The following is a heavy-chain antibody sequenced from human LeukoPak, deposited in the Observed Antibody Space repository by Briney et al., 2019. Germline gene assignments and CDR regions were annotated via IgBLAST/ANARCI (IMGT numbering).Heavy chain of an antibody. J-gene: IGHJ4*02. V-gene: IGHV1-18*01. CDR1: GYTFTSYG. CDR2: ISAYNGNT. D-gene: IGHD6-19*01. Sequence: GASVKVSCKASGYTFTSYGISWVRQAPGQGLEWMGWISAYNGNTNYAQKLQGRVTMTTDTSTSTAYMELRSLRSDDTAVYYCARDSSGWFDPNYFDYWGQGTLVTVSS. CDR3: ARDSSGWFDPNYFDY.